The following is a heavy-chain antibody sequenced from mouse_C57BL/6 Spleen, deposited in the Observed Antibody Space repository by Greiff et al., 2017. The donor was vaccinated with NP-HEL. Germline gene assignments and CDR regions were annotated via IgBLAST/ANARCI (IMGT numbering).Heavy chain of an antibody. CDR3: ARSIYYGSSFFDY. Sequence: QVQLQQSGPELVKPGASVKISCKASGYAFSSSWMNWVKQRPGKGLEWIGRIYPGDGDTNYNGKFKGKATLTADKSSSTAYMQRSSLTSEDSAVYFCARSIYYGSSFFDYWGQGTTLTVSS. CDR2: IYPGDGDT. D-gene: IGHD1-1*01. V-gene: IGHV1-82*01. J-gene: IGHJ2*01. CDR1: GYAFSSSW.